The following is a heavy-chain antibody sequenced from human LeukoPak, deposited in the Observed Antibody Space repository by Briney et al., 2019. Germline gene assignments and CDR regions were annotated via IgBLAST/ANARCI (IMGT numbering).Heavy chain of an antibody. CDR1: GGSISSYY. CDR2: IYYSGST. J-gene: IGHJ3*02. V-gene: IGHV4-59*01. Sequence: PSETLSLTCTVSGGSISSYYWSWIRQPPGKGMEWIGYIYYSGSTNYNPSLKRRVTISVDTSKNQFSLKLSSVTAADTAVYYCARVGDVSDAFDIWGQGTMVTVSS. CDR3: ARVGDVSDAFDI. D-gene: IGHD3-10*01.